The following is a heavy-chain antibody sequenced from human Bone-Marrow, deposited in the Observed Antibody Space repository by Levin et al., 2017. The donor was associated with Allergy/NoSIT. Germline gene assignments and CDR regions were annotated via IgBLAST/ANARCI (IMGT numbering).Heavy chain of an antibody. CDR1: GFMFSRYT. CDR2: IASGTNYI. V-gene: IGHV3-21*01. J-gene: IGHJ6*03. CDR3: AGGSHQYNIRDYYYHYMDV. D-gene: IGHD1-1*01. Sequence: RAGGSLRLSCAASGFMFSRYTINWVRQAPGKGLEWVSSIASGTNYIFYADSVQGRFTISRDNAQNSVFLQMNSLRDEDTAVYFCAGGSHQYNIRDYYYHYMDVWGKGTTVTVSS.